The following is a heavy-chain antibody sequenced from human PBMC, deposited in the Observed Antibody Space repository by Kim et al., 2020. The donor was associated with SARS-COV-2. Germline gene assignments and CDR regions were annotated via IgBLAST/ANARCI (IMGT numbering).Heavy chain of an antibody. D-gene: IGHD3-10*01. CDR3: ARDFVHDGGSYYYYYGMDV. CDR2: INPNSGGT. J-gene: IGHJ6*02. V-gene: IGHV1-2*02. Sequence: ASVKVSCKASGYTFTGYYMHWVRQAPGQGLEWMGWINPNSGGTNYAQKFQGRVTMTRDTSISTAYMELSRLRSDDTAVYYCARDFVHDGGSYYYYYGMDVWGQGTTVTVSS. CDR1: GYTFTGYY.